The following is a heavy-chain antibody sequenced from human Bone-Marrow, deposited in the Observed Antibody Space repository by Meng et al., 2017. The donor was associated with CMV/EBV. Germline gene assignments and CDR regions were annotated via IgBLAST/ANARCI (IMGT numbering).Heavy chain of an antibody. V-gene: IGHV3-21*01. Sequence: GGSLRLSCAASGFTFSSYSMNWVRQAPGKGLEWVSSISSSSSYIYYADSVKGRFTISRDNAKNSLYLQMNSLRAEDTAVYYCASLPAGSTSCSLPWNCDYYYGMDVWGQGTTVTVSS. D-gene: IGHD2-2*01. CDR2: ISSSSSYI. CDR3: ASLPAGSTSCSLPWNCDYYYGMDV. J-gene: IGHJ6*02. CDR1: GFTFSSYS.